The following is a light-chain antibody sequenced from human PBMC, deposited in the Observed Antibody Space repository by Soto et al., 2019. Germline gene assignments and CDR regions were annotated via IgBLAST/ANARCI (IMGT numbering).Light chain of an antibody. CDR3: QQYGSSPIT. CDR2: GAS. V-gene: IGKV3-20*01. J-gene: IGKJ5*01. CDR1: QSVSSSY. Sequence: EIVLTQSPGTLSLSPGERATLSCRASQSVSSSYLAWYQQKSGQAPRLLIYGASSRATGIPDRFSGSGSGTDFTLTINRLEPEDFAAYYCQQYGSSPITFGQGTRLEIK.